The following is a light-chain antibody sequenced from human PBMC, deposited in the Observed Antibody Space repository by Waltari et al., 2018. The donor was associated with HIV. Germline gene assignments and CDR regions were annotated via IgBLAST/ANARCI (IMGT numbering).Light chain of an antibody. CDR3: QQYGSSPYT. Sequence: EIVLTQAPDTLSMSPGERTTLSCRASQSVTSNYLAWYQQKPGHAPRVLIFGASSRATGIPDRFSGSGSGADFTLTISRLEPEDFAVYYCQQYGSSPYTFGQGTKVEI. CDR1: QSVTSNY. V-gene: IGKV3-20*01. J-gene: IGKJ2*01. CDR2: GAS.